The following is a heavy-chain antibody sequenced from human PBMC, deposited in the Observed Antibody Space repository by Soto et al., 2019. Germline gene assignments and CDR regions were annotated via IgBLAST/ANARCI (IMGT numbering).Heavy chain of an antibody. CDR3: VRDGTKTLRDWFDP. J-gene: IGHJ5*02. CDR2: IYATGTT. Sequence: QVQLQESGPGLVKPSETLSLTCTVSGASISGFYWSWIRKSAGKGLEWIGRIYATGTTEYNPSLKSRIMMSVDTSKMQFSLKLRSVTAADTAVYYCVRDGTKTLRDWFDPWGQGISVTVSS. D-gene: IGHD1-1*01. CDR1: GASISGFY. V-gene: IGHV4-4*07.